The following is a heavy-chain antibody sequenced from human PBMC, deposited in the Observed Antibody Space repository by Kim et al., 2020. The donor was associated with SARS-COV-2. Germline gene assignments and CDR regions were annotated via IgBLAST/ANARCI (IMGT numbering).Heavy chain of an antibody. D-gene: IGHD3-22*01. V-gene: IGHV3-30-3*01. J-gene: IGHJ4*02. CDR2: ISYDGSNK. CDR3: ARGGYYDSSGYPRY. Sequence: GGSLRLSCAASGFTVSDYAMHWVRQAPGRGLEWVAVISYDGSNKYYADSVKGRFTISRDNSKNTLYLQMNSLRTDTAVYYCARGGYYDSSGYPRYWGQGTLVTVSS. CDR1: GFTVSDYA.